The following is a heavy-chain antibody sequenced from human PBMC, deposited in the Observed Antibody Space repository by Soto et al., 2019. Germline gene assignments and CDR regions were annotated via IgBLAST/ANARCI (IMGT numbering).Heavy chain of an antibody. V-gene: IGHV3-23*01. CDR3: AKDLEQGLVQFSGS. D-gene: IGHD6-19*01. Sequence: GGSLRLSCAASGFTFSSYAMSWVRQAPGKGLEWVSTISDSGISTYYADSVKGRFTISRDNSKNTLYLQMSSLTAEDTAVFYCAKDLEQGLVQFSGSGGQGTLVPVSS. CDR2: ISDSGIST. J-gene: IGHJ4*02. CDR1: GFTFSSYA.